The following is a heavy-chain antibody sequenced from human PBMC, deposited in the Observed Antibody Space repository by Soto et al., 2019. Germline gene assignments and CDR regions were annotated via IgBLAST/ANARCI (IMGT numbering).Heavy chain of an antibody. CDR1: GFTFSSYA. D-gene: IGHD6-13*01. CDR2: ISYDGSNK. J-gene: IGHJ6*02. CDR3: ARQSAAAGRRADQFYGMDV. V-gene: IGHV3-30-3*01. Sequence: QVQLVESGGGVVQPGRSLRLSCAASGFTFSSYAMHWVRQAPGKGLEWVAVISYDGSNKYYADSVKGRFTISRDNSKNTRSLQIISLSAGDTPVYYCARQSAAAGRRADQFYGMDVLGQGAPGSVSS.